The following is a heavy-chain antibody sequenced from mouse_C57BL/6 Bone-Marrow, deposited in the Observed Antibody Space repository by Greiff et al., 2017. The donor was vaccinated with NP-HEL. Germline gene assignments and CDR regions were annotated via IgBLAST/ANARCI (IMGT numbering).Heavy chain of an antibody. Sequence: ESGPGLVKPSQSLSLTCSVTGYSIISGYYWNWIRQFPGNNLEWMAYISYDGSNNYNPSLKNRISITRDISKNQFFLKLTSVTTEDTATYYCAREGGYYGSPFAYWGQGTLVTVSA. CDR2: ISYDGSN. J-gene: IGHJ3*01. CDR3: AREGGYYGSPFAY. V-gene: IGHV3-6*01. D-gene: IGHD1-1*01. CDR1: GYSIISGYY.